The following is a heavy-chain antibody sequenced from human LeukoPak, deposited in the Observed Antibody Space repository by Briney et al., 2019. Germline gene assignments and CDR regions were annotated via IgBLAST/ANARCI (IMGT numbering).Heavy chain of an antibody. CDR2: IYPNSGGT. V-gene: IGHV1-2*02. CDR1: GYTFSGHY. Sequence: ASVKVSCKASGYTFSGHYMHWVRQAPGQGLEWMGWIYPNSGGTNYAQKFQGRVTMTRDTSISTAYMELRRLKSDDTAMYYCARVVGFGDYPFDYWGQGTLVTVSS. CDR3: ARVVGFGDYPFDY. D-gene: IGHD4-17*01. J-gene: IGHJ4*02.